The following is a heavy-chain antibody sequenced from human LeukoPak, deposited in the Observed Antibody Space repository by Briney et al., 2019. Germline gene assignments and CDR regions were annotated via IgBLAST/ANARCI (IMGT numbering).Heavy chain of an antibody. J-gene: IGHJ4*02. D-gene: IGHD2-2*01. CDR2: IYYSGST. CDR1: GGSISSGDYY. V-gene: IGHV4-30-4*01. Sequence: SETLSLTCTVSGGSISSGDYYWSWIRQPPGKGLEWIGYIYYSGSTYYNPSLKSRVTISVDTSKNQFSLKLSSVTAADTAVYYCARGIYVPAARRPYYSDYWGQGTLVTVSS. CDR3: ARGIYVPAARRPYYSDY.